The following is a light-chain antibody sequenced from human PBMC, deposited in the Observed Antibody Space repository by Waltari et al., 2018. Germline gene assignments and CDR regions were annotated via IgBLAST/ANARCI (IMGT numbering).Light chain of an antibody. J-gene: IGKJ1*01. CDR3: MQGTHWPWT. CDR1: LSLVSGDGNTY. Sequence: DVVMTQSPLSLPVTLGQPASISCRSSLSLVSGDGNTYFNWFQQGPGQSPRRLFYKVSNRDSGVPDRFSGSGSGTDFTLTISRVEAEDVGVYYCMQGTHWPWTFGQGTKVEIK. V-gene: IGKV2-30*01. CDR2: KVS.